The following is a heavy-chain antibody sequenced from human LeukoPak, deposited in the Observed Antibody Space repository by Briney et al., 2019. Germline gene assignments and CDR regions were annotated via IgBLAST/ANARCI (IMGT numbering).Heavy chain of an antibody. CDR2: ISSSSSTI. CDR1: GFTFSSYS. CDR3: ARRNHIRGFDY. D-gene: IGHD1-14*01. J-gene: IGHJ4*02. V-gene: IGHV3-48*04. Sequence: PGGSLRLSCAASGFTFSSYSMNWVRQAPGKGLEWVSYISSSSSTIYYADSVKGRFTISRDNAKNSLYLQMNSLRAEDTAVYYCARRNHIRGFDYWGQGTLVTVSS.